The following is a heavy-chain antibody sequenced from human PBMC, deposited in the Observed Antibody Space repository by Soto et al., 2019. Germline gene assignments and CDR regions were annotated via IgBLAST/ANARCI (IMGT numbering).Heavy chain of an antibody. V-gene: IGHV4-28*01. CDR2: IYYSGST. Sequence: XEALSLASAVSGYSMSSSECGGWIRQPPGKGLEWSVYIYYSGSTYYNPSLKSRVTIEVDTSKHQFSLKLSSVTAVETAVYYCARKVVVGATPCFDPWGQGTLVTVSS. CDR3: ARKVVVGATPCFDP. CDR1: GYSMSSSEC. D-gene: IGHD1-26*01. J-gene: IGHJ5*02.